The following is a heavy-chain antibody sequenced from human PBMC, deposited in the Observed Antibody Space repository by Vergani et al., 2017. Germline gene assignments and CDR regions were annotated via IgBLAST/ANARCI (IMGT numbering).Heavy chain of an antibody. CDR2: IIPIFGTA. CDR1: GGTFSSCA. J-gene: IGHJ6*02. D-gene: IGHD1-26*01. Sequence: QVQLVQSGAEVKKPGSSVKVSCKASGGTFSSCAISWVRQAPGQGLEWMGGIIPIFGTANYAQKFQGRVTITADESTSTAYMELSSLRSEDTAVYYCARDRELLRDYYYYGMDVWGQGTTVTVSS. CDR3: ARDRELLRDYYYYGMDV. V-gene: IGHV1-69*12.